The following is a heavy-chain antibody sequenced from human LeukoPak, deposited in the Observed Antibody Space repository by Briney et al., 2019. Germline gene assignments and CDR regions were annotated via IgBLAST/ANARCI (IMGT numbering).Heavy chain of an antibody. J-gene: IGHJ4*02. Sequence: GASLKVSCKASRYTFTDYYIHCVRHAPRQEVEWMWRICTNNGGTNYEEKFQGRVTMTSDTFISTAYMELSRLTSDDTAVFYSARGAGLFTMLLGVINWGQGTLVTVSS. CDR2: ICTNNGGT. V-gene: IGHV1-2*06. CDR1: RYTFTDYY. CDR3: ARGAGLFTMLLGVIN. D-gene: IGHD3-10*01.